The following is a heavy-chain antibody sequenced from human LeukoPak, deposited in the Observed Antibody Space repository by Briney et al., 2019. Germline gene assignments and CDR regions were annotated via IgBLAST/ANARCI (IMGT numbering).Heavy chain of an antibody. D-gene: IGHD6-19*01. CDR3: ARGVAGGWYGDFQH. V-gene: IGHV4-59*01. CDR1: GGSINTYF. J-gene: IGHJ1*01. CDR2: IYYIGST. Sequence: PPETRSLTCTVSGGSINTYFWSWIRQPPWKILEWIGYIYYIGSTNYNPSLKSRVTISVDTSKNQFSLKLSSVTAADTAVYYCARGVAGGWYGDFQHWGQGTLVTVSS.